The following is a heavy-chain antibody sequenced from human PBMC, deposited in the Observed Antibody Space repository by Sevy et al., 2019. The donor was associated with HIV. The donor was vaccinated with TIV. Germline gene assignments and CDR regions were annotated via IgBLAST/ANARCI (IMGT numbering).Heavy chain of an antibody. CDR2: IYDSGTT. D-gene: IGHD2-21*01. J-gene: IGHJ5*02. Sequence: SETLSLTCAVSGGSISSGAFAWSWIRQPPGKGLEWVGFIYDSGTTYYSPSLKTRVIISLDKSRNQFSLSLTSVTAADTAVYYCARVNCGVWTNWFDPWGQGTLVTVSS. CDR1: GGSISSGAFA. CDR3: ARVNCGVWTNWFDP. V-gene: IGHV4-30-2*01.